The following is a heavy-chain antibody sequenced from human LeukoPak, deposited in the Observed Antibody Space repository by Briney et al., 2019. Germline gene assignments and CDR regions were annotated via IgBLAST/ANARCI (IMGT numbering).Heavy chain of an antibody. CDR2: ISSDGGHK. CDR3: AMGVGIAAVGDYFDY. CDR1: GFTFISYA. V-gene: IGHV3-30*09. J-gene: IGHJ4*02. Sequence: QTGGSLRLSCAASGFTFISYAMHWVRQAPGKGLEWVAVISSDGGHKYYADSVKGRFAISRDNSKNTLYLQMNSLRAEDTAVYYCAMGVGIAAVGDYFDYWGQGTLVTVSS. D-gene: IGHD6-13*01.